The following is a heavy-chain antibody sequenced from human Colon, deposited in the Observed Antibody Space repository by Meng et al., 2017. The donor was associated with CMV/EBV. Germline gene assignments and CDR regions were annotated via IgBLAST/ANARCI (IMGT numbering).Heavy chain of an antibody. CDR2: IFYSGGT. D-gene: IGHD2-2*02. CDR1: GASLSRSPHY. Sequence: SETLSLTCTVSGASLSRSPHYWGWIRQPPGKGLEWIGTIFYSGGTYYNPSLKSRVTISLDTSKNHFSLKLSSVTAADTAVYYCASGYCSSPSCYTGEDWFDTWGQGTLVTVSS. V-gene: IGHV4-39*07. CDR3: ASGYCSSPSCYTGEDWFDT. J-gene: IGHJ5*02.